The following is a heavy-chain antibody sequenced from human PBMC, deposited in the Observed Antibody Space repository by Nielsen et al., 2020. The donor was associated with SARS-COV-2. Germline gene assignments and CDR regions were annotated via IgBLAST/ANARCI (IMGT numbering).Heavy chain of an antibody. CDR2: IYYSGYT. J-gene: IGHJ4*02. V-gene: IGHV4-59*12. CDR3: ARGWVDYGAFDY. D-gene: IGHD4-17*01. Sequence: WIRQPPGKGLEWIGYIYYSGYTNYNPSLKSRVTISVDTSGKQFSLRLNSVTAADTAVYYCARGWVDYGAFDYWGQGALVTVSS.